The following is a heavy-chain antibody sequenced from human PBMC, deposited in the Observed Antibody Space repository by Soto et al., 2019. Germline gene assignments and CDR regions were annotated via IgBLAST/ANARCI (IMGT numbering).Heavy chain of an antibody. CDR2: IYSGGST. D-gene: IGHD3-10*01. CDR3: ARERHYGSGSYYNFETYYFDY. J-gene: IGHJ4*02. CDR1: GFTVSSNY. V-gene: IGHV3-66*01. Sequence: GGSLRLSCAASGFTVSSNYMSWVRQAPGKGLEWVSVIYSGGSTYYADSVKGRFTISRDNSKNTLYLQMNSLRAEDTAVYYCARERHYGSGSYYNFETYYFDYWGQGTLVTVSS.